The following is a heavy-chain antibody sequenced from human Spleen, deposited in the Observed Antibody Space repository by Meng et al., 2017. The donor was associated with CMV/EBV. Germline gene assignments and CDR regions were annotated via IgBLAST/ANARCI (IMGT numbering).Heavy chain of an antibody. D-gene: IGHD2-2*01. CDR1: GGSFSGYY. CDR2: INHSGST. Sequence: SETLSLTCAVYGGSFSGYYWSWIRQPPGKGLEWIGEINHSGSTNYNPSLKSRVTISVDTSKNQFSLKLSSVTAADTAVYYCAVTRRHYCTSTSCSYYGMDVWGQGTTVTVSS. V-gene: IGHV4-34*01. CDR3: AVTRRHYCTSTSCSYYGMDV. J-gene: IGHJ6*02.